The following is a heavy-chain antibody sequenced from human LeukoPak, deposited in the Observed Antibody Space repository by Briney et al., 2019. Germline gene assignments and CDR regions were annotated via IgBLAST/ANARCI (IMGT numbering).Heavy chain of an antibody. CDR3: ARDEYDILTDYDY. J-gene: IGHJ4*02. CDR1: GYTFTSYG. D-gene: IGHD3-9*01. CDR2: IIPIFGTA. Sequence: SVKVSCKASGYTFTSYGSSWVRQAPGQGLEWMGGIIPIFGTANYAQKFQRRVTITTDESTSTAYMELSSLRSEDTAAYYCARDEYDILTDYDYWGQGILVTVSS. V-gene: IGHV1-69*05.